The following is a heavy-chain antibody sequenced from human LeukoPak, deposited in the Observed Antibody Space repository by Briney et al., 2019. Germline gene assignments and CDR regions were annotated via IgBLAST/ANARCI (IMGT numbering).Heavy chain of an antibody. Sequence: SVKVSCKASGGTFSSYTISWVRQAPGQGLEGMGRIIPILGIANYAQKFQGRVTITADKSTSTAYMELSSLRSEDTAVYYCARGVKMATINPFDYWGQGTLVTVSS. CDR2: IIPILGIA. D-gene: IGHD5-24*01. CDR3: ARGVKMATINPFDY. V-gene: IGHV1-69*02. CDR1: GGTFSSYT. J-gene: IGHJ4*02.